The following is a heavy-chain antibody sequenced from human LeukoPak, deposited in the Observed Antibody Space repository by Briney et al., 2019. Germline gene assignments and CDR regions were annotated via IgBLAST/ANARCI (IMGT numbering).Heavy chain of an antibody. Sequence: SQTLSLTCTVSGGSISSGEYYWSWIREPPGKGLQWIAYIHNSGSTYYNPSLKSRVTISVDTSKSQFSLKLNSVTAADTAVYYCAREILAYCGGDCYSAPFDYWGQGTLVTVSS. J-gene: IGHJ4*02. CDR3: AREILAYCGGDCYSAPFDY. CDR2: IHNSGST. CDR1: GGSISSGEYY. D-gene: IGHD2-21*02. V-gene: IGHV4-30-4*01.